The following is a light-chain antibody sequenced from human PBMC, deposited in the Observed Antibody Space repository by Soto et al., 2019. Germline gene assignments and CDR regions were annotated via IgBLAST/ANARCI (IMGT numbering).Light chain of an antibody. CDR3: QKYNSAPFT. Sequence: DIPMTQSPSSLSASVGDRVTITCRASQGISHYLAWYQQIPGKVPKLLIYAAFILQSGAPSRFSGNGSGTDFTLTISSLQPEDVATYYCQKYNSAPFTFGPGTKVDIK. V-gene: IGKV1-27*01. CDR1: QGISHY. J-gene: IGKJ3*01. CDR2: AAF.